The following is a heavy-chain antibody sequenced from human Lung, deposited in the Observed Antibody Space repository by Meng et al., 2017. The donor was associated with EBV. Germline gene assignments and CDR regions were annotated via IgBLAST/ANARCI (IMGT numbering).Heavy chain of an antibody. CDR1: GGTFRSDA. D-gene: IGHD3-10*01. J-gene: IGHJ4*02. CDR2: LVPMSGAP. Sequence: QVQLVRSGAEVKKPGSSVKVSCKTSGGTFRSDAISWVRKGPGQGLEWMGGLVPMSGAPHYAQKFQDRVTITADESTSTHYMDLSGLRSEDTAVYYCASESGRGFTPDYWGQGTLVTVSS. V-gene: IGHV1-69*01. CDR3: ASESGRGFTPDY.